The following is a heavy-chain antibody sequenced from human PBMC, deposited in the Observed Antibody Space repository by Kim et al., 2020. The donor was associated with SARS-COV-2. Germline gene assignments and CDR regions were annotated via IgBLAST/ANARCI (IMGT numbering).Heavy chain of an antibody. V-gene: IGHV3-49*03. Sequence: GGSLRLSCTASGFTFGAYAMSWFRQAPGKGLEWVGFIRSKAYGGTTEYAASVKGRFTISRDDSKSIAYLQMNSLKTEDTAVYYCTRGDYGDYGLQNAFDIWVQATIVTLSS. D-gene: IGHD4-17*01. CDR1: GFTFGAYA. J-gene: IGHJ3*02. CDR2: IRSKAYGGTT. CDR3: TRGDYGDYGLQNAFDI.